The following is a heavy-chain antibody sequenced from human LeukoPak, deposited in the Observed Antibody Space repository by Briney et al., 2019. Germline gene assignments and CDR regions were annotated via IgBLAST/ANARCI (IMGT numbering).Heavy chain of an antibody. CDR1: GGSISSGDYY. CDR3: ARSIPSGSYFFADY. J-gene: IGHJ4*02. Sequence: SETLSLTCTVSGGSISSGDYYWSWIRQPPGKGLEWIGYIYYSGSTYYNPSLKSRVTISVDTSKNQFSLKLSSVTAADTAVYYCARSIPSGSYFFADYWGQGTLATVSS. D-gene: IGHD3-10*01. V-gene: IGHV4-30-4*01. CDR2: IYYSGST.